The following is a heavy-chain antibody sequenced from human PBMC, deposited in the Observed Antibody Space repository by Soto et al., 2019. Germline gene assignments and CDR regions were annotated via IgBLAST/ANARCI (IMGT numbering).Heavy chain of an antibody. D-gene: IGHD2-15*01. CDR2: INAGNGDT. CDR1: GYTFINYA. Sequence: QVQLVQSGAEEKKPGASVKVSCKASGYTFINYAIHWVRQAPGQRLEWMGWINAGNGDTKYSQKFQGRVTITRETFAKQAYIDLSGISSEGTAVYYGARWGPGYYFDYCGQGTLVTVSS. V-gene: IGHV1-3*05. CDR3: ARWGPGYYFDY. J-gene: IGHJ4*02.